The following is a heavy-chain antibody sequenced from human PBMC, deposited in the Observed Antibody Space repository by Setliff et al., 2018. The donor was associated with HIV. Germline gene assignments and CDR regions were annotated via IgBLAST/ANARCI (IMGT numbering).Heavy chain of an antibody. V-gene: IGHV3-23*01. D-gene: IGHD2-21*01. Sequence: GGSLRLSCTAPGSTFNFFAVSWVRQAPGKGLEWISGISGCGSGSRTDYVDSVKGRFTVSRDNSKNTLYLQLNSLRPEDTAIYYCAKHECCGGCYYYMDVWGKGTTVTVSS. CDR3: AKHECCGGCYYYMDV. CDR2: ISGCGSGSRT. J-gene: IGHJ6*03. CDR1: GSTFNFFA.